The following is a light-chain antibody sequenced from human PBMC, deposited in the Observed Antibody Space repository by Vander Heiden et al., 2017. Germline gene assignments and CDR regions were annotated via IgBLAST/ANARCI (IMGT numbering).Light chain of an antibody. CDR1: QSINTY. CDR3: QQTYNAVT. V-gene: IGKV1-39*01. Sequence: IQVPQSPSSLSASVGDRVTITCRTSQSINTYLNWYQQKPGKAPKLLIYSTSTLESVVSSWFSGSGSGTVFTLTIFSLQPEYSATYCCQQTYNAVTFGQGTRLEI. J-gene: IGKJ5*01. CDR2: STS.